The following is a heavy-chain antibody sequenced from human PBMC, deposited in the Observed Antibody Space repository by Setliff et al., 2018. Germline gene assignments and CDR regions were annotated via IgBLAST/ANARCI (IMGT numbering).Heavy chain of an antibody. V-gene: IGHV3-21*01. CDR2: ISSSSSYI. CDR3: ARDGGAVDDYFDY. Sequence: GGSLRLSCAASGFTFSSYSMDWVRQAPGKGLEWVSSISSSSSYIYYADSVKGRFTISRDNAKNSLYLQMNSLRAEDTAVYYCARDGGAVDDYFDYWGQGTLVTVSS. D-gene: IGHD3-16*01. CDR1: GFTFSSYS. J-gene: IGHJ4*02.